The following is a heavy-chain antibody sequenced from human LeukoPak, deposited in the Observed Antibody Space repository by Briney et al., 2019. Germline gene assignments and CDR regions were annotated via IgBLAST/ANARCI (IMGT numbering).Heavy chain of an antibody. V-gene: IGHV3-53*01. CDR2: TYSGGST. Sequence: GGSLRLSCAASGFTVSSNCMSWVRQAPGKGLEWVAITYSGGSTYYADSVKGRFTVSRDNSKNTVYLQMNSLRAEDTAVYYCARDGGSGRRHFDYWGQGNLVTVSS. J-gene: IGHJ4*02. D-gene: IGHD3-10*01. CDR1: GFTVSSNC. CDR3: ARDGGSGRRHFDY.